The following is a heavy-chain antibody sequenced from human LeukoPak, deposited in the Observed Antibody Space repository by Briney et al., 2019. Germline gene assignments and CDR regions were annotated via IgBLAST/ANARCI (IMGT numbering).Heavy chain of an antibody. Sequence: ASVKVSCKASGYTFTNYALHWVRQAPGQRFEWMGWINAGNGNTKYSQKFQGRVTITRDTSANTAYIQLSSLRSEDTAVYYCARGTYYTFWSGSFDPWGQGTLVTVSS. CDR2: INAGNGNT. CDR1: GYTFTNYA. J-gene: IGHJ5*02. D-gene: IGHD3-3*01. CDR3: ARGTYYTFWSGSFDP. V-gene: IGHV1-3*01.